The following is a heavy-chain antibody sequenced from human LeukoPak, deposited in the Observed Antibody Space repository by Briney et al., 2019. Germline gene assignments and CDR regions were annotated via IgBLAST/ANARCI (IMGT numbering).Heavy chain of an antibody. V-gene: IGHV4-31*03. D-gene: IGHD3-3*01. CDR1: GGSISSGGYY. CDR2: IYYSGST. CDR3: ARDSDYDFWSGYFYYYYGMDV. Sequence: SETLSLTRTVSGGSISSGGYYWSWIRQHPGKGLEWIGYIYYSGSTYYNPSLKSRVTISVDTSKNQFSLKLSSVTAADTAVYYCARDSDYDFWSGYFYYYYGMDVWGQGTTVTVSS. J-gene: IGHJ6*02.